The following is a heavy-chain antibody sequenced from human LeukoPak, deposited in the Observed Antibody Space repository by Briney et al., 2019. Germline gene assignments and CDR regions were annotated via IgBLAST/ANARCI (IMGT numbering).Heavy chain of an antibody. CDR3: ARVAYSNLPPYNWFDP. CDR1: GGSISSSSYY. Sequence: PSETLSLTCTVSGGSISSSSYYWGWIRQPPGKGLEWIGSIYYSGSTYYNPSLKSRVTISVDTSKNQFSLKLSSVTAADTAVYYCARVAYSNLPPYNWFDPWGQGTLVTVSS. J-gene: IGHJ5*02. V-gene: IGHV4-39*01. D-gene: IGHD4-11*01. CDR2: IYYSGST.